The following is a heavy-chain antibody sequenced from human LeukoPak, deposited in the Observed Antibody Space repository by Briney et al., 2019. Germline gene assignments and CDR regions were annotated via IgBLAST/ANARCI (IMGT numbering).Heavy chain of an antibody. CDR1: GFTFNDYY. V-gene: IGHV3-11*01. D-gene: IGHD1-26*01. CDR2: ISSSGSTI. CDR3: ARDAENSGSYLGDAFDI. J-gene: IGHJ3*02. Sequence: GGSLRLSCAASGFTFNDYYMSWIRQAPGKGLEWVSYISSSGSTIYYADSVKGRFTISRDNAKNSLYLQMNSLRAEDTAVYYCARDAENSGSYLGDAFDIWGQGTMVTVSS.